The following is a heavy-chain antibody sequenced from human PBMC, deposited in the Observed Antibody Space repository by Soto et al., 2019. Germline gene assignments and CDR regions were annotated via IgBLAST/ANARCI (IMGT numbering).Heavy chain of an antibody. V-gene: IGHV4-39*01. Sequence: QLQLQESGPGLVKPSETLSLTCTVSGDSVTISDYYWGWIRQPPGKGLEWIGSIHYSGSTYYNQSLKCRVPISGDTSKKQFSLQLTSVTAADAAVYYCAAHDSGGYYAEYWGQGTLVTVSA. CDR2: IHYSGST. CDR3: AAHDSGGYYAEY. D-gene: IGHD3-22*01. J-gene: IGHJ4*02. CDR1: GDSVTISDYY.